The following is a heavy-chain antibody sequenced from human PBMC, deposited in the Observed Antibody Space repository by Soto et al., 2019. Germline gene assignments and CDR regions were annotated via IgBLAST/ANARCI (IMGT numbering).Heavy chain of an antibody. V-gene: IGHV4-30-4*01. CDR2: IYYSGCT. CDR1: GGSISSGDYY. Sequence: SETLSLTCTVSGGSISSGDYYWSWIRQPPGKGLEWIGYIYYSGCTYYNPSLKSRVTISVDTSKNQFSLKLSSVTAADTAVYYCARMTTVTSIIDYWGQGTLVTVSS. D-gene: IGHD4-17*01. CDR3: ARMTTVTSIIDY. J-gene: IGHJ4*02.